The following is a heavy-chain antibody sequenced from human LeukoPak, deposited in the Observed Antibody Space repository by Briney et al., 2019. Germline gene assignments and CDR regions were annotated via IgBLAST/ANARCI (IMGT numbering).Heavy chain of an antibody. CDR1: GGSFSGYY. CDR2: INHSGST. CDR3: ARRRLGWYSVDY. D-gene: IGHD6-19*01. V-gene: IGHV4-34*01. J-gene: IGHJ4*02. Sequence: SETLSLTCAVYGGSFSGYYWSWIRQPPGKGLEWIGEINHSGSTNYNPSLKSRVTISVDTSKTQFSLKLSSVTAADTAVYYCARRRLGWYSVDYWGQGTLVTVSS.